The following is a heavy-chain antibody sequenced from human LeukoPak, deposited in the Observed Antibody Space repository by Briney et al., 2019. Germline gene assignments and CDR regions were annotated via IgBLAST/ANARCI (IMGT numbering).Heavy chain of an antibody. J-gene: IGHJ6*02. CDR1: GFTFNNYS. V-gene: IGHV4-38-2*01. CDR3: ARPVYYLETYGVDV. D-gene: IGHD2-8*01. Sequence: GSLRLSCAAPGFTFNNYSMSWIRQPPGKGLEWIGSIYYSGSTYYNPSLKSRVTISVDTSKSQFSLKLSSVTAADTAVYYCARPVYYLETYGVDVWGQGTTVTVSS. CDR2: IYYSGST.